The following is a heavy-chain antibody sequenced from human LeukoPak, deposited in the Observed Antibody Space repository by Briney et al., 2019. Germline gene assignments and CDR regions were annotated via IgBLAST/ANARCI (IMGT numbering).Heavy chain of an antibody. J-gene: IGHJ4*02. CDR3: AKRSKLSCSSTSCPLDY. V-gene: IGHV3-23*01. CDR2: ISDSGGVT. CDR1: GFTFNNYP. Sequence: PGGSLRLSCAASGFTFNNYPMTWVRQPPGKGLEWVSGISDSGGVTYYADSVKGRFAVSRDNSENTLYLQMSSLRAEDTAVYYCAKRSKLSCSSTSCPLDYWGQGTLVTVSS. D-gene: IGHD2-2*01.